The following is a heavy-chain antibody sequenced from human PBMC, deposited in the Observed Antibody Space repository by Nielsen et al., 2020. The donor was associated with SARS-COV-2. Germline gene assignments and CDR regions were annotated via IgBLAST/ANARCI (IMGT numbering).Heavy chain of an antibody. D-gene: IGHD5-12*01. V-gene: IGHV3-9*01. CDR1: GFTFDDYA. CDR2: ISWNSGSI. Sequence: SLKISCAASGFTFDDYAMHWVRQAPGKGLEWVSGISWNSGSIGYADSVKGRFTISRDNSKHTLYLQMNSLRADDTAVYYCAKDHSGYGDFDYWGQGTLVTVSS. J-gene: IGHJ4*02. CDR3: AKDHSGYGDFDY.